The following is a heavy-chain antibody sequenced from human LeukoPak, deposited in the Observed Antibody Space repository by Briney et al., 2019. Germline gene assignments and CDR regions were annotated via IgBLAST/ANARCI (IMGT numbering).Heavy chain of an antibody. Sequence: SETLSLTCTVSGGSISSYYWSWIRQPPGKGLEWIGYIYYSGSTNYNPSLKSPVTISVDTSKNQFSLKLSSVTAADTAVYYCARATVTANWFDPWGQGTLVTVSS. D-gene: IGHD4-17*01. CDR3: ARATVTANWFDP. CDR2: IYYSGST. V-gene: IGHV4-59*01. CDR1: GGSISSYY. J-gene: IGHJ5*02.